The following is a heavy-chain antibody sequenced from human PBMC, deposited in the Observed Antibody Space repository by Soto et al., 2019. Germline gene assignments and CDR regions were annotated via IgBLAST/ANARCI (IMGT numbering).Heavy chain of an antibody. Sequence: QVQLQESGPGLVKHSETLSLTCTVSGGSVSSGSYYWSWIRQPPGKGMEWIGYIYYSGSTNYNPSLKSRVPISVDTSKNQFSLKLSSVSAADTAVYYWARERTLQSVGGIFAVPDYWGQGTLVTVSS. CDR3: ARERTLQSVGGIFAVPDY. J-gene: IGHJ4*02. D-gene: IGHD2-15*01. CDR1: GGSVSSGSYY. V-gene: IGHV4-61*01. CDR2: IYYSGST.